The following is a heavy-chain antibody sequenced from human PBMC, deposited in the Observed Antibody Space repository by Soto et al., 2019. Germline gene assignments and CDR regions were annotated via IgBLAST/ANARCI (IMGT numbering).Heavy chain of an antibody. D-gene: IGHD3-22*01. CDR2: ISSNGGST. CDR3: VKDQDYYDSSGYYLWYFDY. CDR1: GFTFSSYA. Sequence: PGGSLRLSCSASGFTFSSYAMHWVRQAPGKGLEYVSAISSNGGSTYYADSVKGRFTISRDNSKNTLYLQMSSLRAEDTAVYYCVKDQDYYDSSGYYLWYFDYWGQGTLVTVSS. V-gene: IGHV3-64D*06. J-gene: IGHJ4*02.